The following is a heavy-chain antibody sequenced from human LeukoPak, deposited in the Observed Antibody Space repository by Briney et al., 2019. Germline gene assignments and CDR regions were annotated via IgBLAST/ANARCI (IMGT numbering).Heavy chain of an antibody. D-gene: IGHD3-22*01. CDR3: ARHIDYYDSSGTDY. J-gene: IGHJ4*02. Sequence: SETLSLTCTVSGGSISSSSYYWGWIRQPPGQGLEWIGSIYYSGSTYYNPSLKSRVTISVDTSKNQFSLELSSVTAADTAVYYCARHIDYYDSSGTDYWGQGTLVTVSS. CDR1: GGSISSSSYY. V-gene: IGHV4-39*01. CDR2: IYYSGST.